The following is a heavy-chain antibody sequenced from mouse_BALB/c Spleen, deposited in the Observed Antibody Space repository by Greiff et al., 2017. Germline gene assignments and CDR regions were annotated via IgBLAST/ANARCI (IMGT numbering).Heavy chain of an antibody. V-gene: IGHV5-9-4*01. J-gene: IGHJ2*01. CDR1: GFTFSSYA. Sequence: EVQGVESGGGLVKPGGSLKLSCAASGFTFSSYAMSWVRQSPEKRLEWVAEISSGGSYTYYPDTVTGRFTISRDNAKNTLYLEMSSLRSEDTAMYYCARAYGDYWGQGTTLTVSS. CDR2: ISSGGSYT. D-gene: IGHD1-1*01. CDR3: ARAYGDY.